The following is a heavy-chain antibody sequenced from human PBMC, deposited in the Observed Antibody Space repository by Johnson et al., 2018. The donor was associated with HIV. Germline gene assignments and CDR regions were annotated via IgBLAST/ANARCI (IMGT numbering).Heavy chain of an antibody. CDR1: GFTFSSYG. Sequence: HVQLVESGGGVVQPGRPLRLSCAASGFTFSSYGIHWVRQAPGKGLEWVAVISFDGNNKYYADSVKGRFTILRDNSKNTLYLQMNSLRAEDTAVFYCARGALGDWVDAFDIWGQGTMVTVSS. J-gene: IGHJ3*02. CDR2: ISFDGNNK. D-gene: IGHD3-16*01. CDR3: ARGALGDWVDAFDI. V-gene: IGHV3-30*19.